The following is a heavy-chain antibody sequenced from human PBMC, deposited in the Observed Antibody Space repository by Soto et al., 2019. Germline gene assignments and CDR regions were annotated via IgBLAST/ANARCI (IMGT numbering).Heavy chain of an antibody. V-gene: IGHV3-23*01. CDR3: AKSSCNSDNCPNNY. Sequence: PGGSLRLSCAASGFTFTNYAMSWVHQAPGKGLEWVSAISAGGGITYYADPVKGRFTISRDNSKNTLYVQMNSLRAEDMAVYYCAKSSCNSDNCPNNYWGQGTLVTVSS. J-gene: IGHJ4*02. CDR1: GFTFTNYA. D-gene: IGHD2-15*01. CDR2: ISAGGGIT.